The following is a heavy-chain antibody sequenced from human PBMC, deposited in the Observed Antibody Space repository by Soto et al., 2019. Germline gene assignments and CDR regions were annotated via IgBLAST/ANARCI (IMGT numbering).Heavy chain of an antibody. CDR2: ISSSGGST. D-gene: IGHD2-21*02. Sequence: GGSLRLSCSASGFTFSSYAMHWVRQAPGKGLEYVSAISSSGGSTYYADSVKGRFTISRDNSKNTLYLQMISLRAEDTAVYDCVKGWAYCGSACYSGTEYFQYWGQGTLVTVSS. V-gene: IGHV3-64D*06. J-gene: IGHJ1*01. CDR3: VKGWAYCGSACYSGTEYFQY. CDR1: GFTFSSYA.